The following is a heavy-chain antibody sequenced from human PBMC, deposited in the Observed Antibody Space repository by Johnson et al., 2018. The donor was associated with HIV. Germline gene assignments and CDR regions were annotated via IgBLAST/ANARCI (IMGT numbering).Heavy chain of an antibody. D-gene: IGHD1-1*01. CDR3: AKDRTGFDAFDI. Sequence: VQLVESGGGLVQPGGSLRLSCAASGFTFSSYAMHWVRQAPGKGLEYVSAISSNGGSTYYANSVKGRFTISRDNSKNTLYLQMNSLRAEDTAVYYCAKDRTGFDAFDIWGQGTMVTVSS. CDR2: ISSNGGST. J-gene: IGHJ3*02. CDR1: GFTFSSYA. V-gene: IGHV3-64*01.